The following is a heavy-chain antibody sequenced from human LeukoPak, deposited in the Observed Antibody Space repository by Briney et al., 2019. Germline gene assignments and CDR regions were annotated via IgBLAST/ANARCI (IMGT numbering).Heavy chain of an antibody. J-gene: IGHJ4*02. Sequence: GGSLRLSCAASGFTFSSYAMSWVRRAPGKGLEWVSAISGSGGSTYYADSVKGRFTISRDNSKNTLYLQMNSLRAEDTAVYYCAKVGRATIYYFDYWGQGTLVTVSS. CDR3: AKVGRATIYYFDY. D-gene: IGHD5-24*01. CDR2: ISGSGGST. V-gene: IGHV3-23*01. CDR1: GFTFSSYA.